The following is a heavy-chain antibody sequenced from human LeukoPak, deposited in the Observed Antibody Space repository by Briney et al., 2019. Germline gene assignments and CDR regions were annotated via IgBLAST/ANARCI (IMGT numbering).Heavy chain of an antibody. Sequence: PGGSLRFSCAASGFTFSSYSMNWVRQAPGKGLEWVSSISSSSSYIYYADSVKGRFTISRDNAKNSLYLQMNSLRAEDTAVYYCARDLVVRGVIDAFDIWGQGTMVTVSS. CDR2: ISSSSSYI. V-gene: IGHV3-21*01. D-gene: IGHD3-10*01. CDR1: GFTFSSYS. CDR3: ARDLVVRGVIDAFDI. J-gene: IGHJ3*02.